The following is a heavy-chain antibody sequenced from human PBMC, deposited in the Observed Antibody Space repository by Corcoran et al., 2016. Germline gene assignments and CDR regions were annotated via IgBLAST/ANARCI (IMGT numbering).Heavy chain of an antibody. J-gene: IGHJ5*02. D-gene: IGHD3-10*01. CDR2: INHSGTT. CDR1: GESFSGYY. Sequence: QVQLQQWGAGLLKPSETLSLTCAVYGESFSGYYWSWIRQPPGKGLEWIGEINHSGTTKYNPSLKSRVTISVDTSKSQFSLKLTSMTAADTAVYYGARGGEGRRWFDPWGQGILVTVSS. V-gene: IGHV4-34*02. CDR3: ARGGEGRRWFDP.